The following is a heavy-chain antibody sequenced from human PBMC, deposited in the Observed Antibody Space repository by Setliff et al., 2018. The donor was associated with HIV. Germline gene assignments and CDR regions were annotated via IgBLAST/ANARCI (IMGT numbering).Heavy chain of an antibody. V-gene: IGHV1-69*05. Sequence: SVKVSCMASGGTFSSFAISWVRQAPGQGLEWMGGIIPIFGTANYAQKFQGRVTITTDESTTTAYMELRSLRSEDTAVYYCARETYYGSGSYLPTEYYYYYMDVWGKGTTVTVSS. CDR2: IIPIFGTA. CDR3: ARETYYGSGSYLPTEYYYYYMDV. D-gene: IGHD3-10*01. J-gene: IGHJ6*03. CDR1: GGTFSSFA.